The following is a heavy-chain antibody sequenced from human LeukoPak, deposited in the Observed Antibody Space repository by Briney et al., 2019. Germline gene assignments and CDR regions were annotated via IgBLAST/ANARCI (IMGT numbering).Heavy chain of an antibody. Sequence: GASVKVSCKASGYTFTGYYMHWVRQAPGQGLEWMGWINPNSGGTNYAQKFQGRVTMTRDTSISTAYMELSRLRSDDTAVYYCARIFGGVIGHFDYWAREPWSPSPQ. D-gene: IGHD3-16*02. CDR1: GYTFTGYY. J-gene: IGHJ4*02. CDR3: ARIFGGVIGHFDY. V-gene: IGHV1-2*02. CDR2: INPNSGGT.